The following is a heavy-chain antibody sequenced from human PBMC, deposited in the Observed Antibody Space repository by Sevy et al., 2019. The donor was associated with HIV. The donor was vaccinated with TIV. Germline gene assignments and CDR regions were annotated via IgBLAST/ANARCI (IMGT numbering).Heavy chain of an antibody. D-gene: IGHD5-18*01. CDR3: ARVRYNYGSYYFDY. V-gene: IGHV3-11*06. CDR1: GFTFSDYY. CDR2: ISTGSTYT. Sequence: GGSLRLSCVASGFTFSDYYMSWIRQAPGKGLEWVSYISTGSTYTNYADSLKGRFTVSRDNSENSLYLQMNSLRAEDTAVYYCARVRYNYGSYYFDYWGQGTLVTVSS. J-gene: IGHJ4*02.